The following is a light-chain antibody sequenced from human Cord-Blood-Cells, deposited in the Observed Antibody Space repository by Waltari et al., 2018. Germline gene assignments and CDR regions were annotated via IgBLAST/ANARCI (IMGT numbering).Light chain of an antibody. CDR1: QSVSSY. J-gene: IGKJ5*01. V-gene: IGKV3-11*01. CDR2: DAS. Sequence: EIVLTQSQATLSFSPGARHTPSCRACQSVSSYLAWYQQKPGQAPRLLIYDASNRATGIPARFSGSGSGTDFTLTISSLEPEDLAVYYGQQRSNWPPITFGQGTQLEIK. CDR3: QQRSNWPPIT.